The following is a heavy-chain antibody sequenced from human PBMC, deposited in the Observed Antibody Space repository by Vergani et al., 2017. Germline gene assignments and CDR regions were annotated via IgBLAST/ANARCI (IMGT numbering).Heavy chain of an antibody. J-gene: IGHJ4*02. CDR2: FHHTGMT. CDR1: NYSISRGYF. Sequence: QVQLQESGPGLVKPSETLSLTCTVSNYSISRGYFWGWIRRPPGKGLEWIASFHHTGMTYNNPSLKSRVTISVDTSKNLISLKLNSVTAADTALYYCARHGGSGNFYRLFDSWGQGTLVTVSS. D-gene: IGHD3-10*01. CDR3: ARHGGSGNFYRLFDS. V-gene: IGHV4-38-2*02.